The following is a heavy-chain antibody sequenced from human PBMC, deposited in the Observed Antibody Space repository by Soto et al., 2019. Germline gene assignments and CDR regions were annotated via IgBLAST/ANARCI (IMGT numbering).Heavy chain of an antibody. V-gene: IGHV4-61*05. Sequence: SETLSLTCTVSGFSISSSTYYWVWIRQPPGKGLEWIGYIYYSGSTNYNPSLKSRVTISVDTSKNQFSLKLSSVTAADTAVYYRATQWGIVASFDYWGQGTLVTVSS. D-gene: IGHD5-12*01. CDR3: ATQWGIVASFDY. J-gene: IGHJ4*02. CDR1: GFSISSSTYY. CDR2: IYYSGST.